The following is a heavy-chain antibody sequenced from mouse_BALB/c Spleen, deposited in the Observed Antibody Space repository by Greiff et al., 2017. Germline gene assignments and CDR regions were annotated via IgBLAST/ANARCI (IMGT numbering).Heavy chain of an antibody. Sequence: VQLKESGPGLVQPSQSLSITCTVSGFSLTSYGVHWVRQSPGKGLEWLGVIWSGGSTDYNAAFISRLSISKDNSKSQVFFKMNSLQANDTAIYYCARNSYGSSYDAMDYWGQGTSVTVSS. CDR2: IWSGGST. V-gene: IGHV2-2*02. J-gene: IGHJ4*01. CDR1: GFSLTSYG. CDR3: ARNSYGSSYDAMDY. D-gene: IGHD1-1*01.